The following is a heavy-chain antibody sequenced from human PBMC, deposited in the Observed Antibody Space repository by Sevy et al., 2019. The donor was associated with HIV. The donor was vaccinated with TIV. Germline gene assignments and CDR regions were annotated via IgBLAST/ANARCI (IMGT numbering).Heavy chain of an antibody. CDR1: GGSISSYY. CDR3: AGVVAATGYYYYYGMDV. V-gene: IGHV4-4*07. CDR2: IYTSGST. Sequence: SETLSLTCTVSGGSISSYYWSWIRQPAGKGLEWIGRIYTSGSTNYNPSVKSRVTMSVDTSKNQYSLLLSFVTAADTAVYYCAGVVAATGYYYYYGMDVWGQGTTVTVSS. J-gene: IGHJ6*02. D-gene: IGHD2-15*01.